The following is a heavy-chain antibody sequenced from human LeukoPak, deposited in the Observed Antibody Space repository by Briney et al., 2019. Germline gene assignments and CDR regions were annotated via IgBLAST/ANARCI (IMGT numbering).Heavy chain of an antibody. CDR1: GYTFTSYG. CDR2: ISAYNGNT. Sequence: GASVKVSCKASGYTFTSYGISWVRQAPGQGREWMGWISAYNGNTNYAQKLQGRVTMTTDTSTSTAYMELRSLRSDDTAVSYCARSSSSWDSDAFDIWGQGTMVTVSS. D-gene: IGHD6-13*01. J-gene: IGHJ3*02. CDR3: ARSSSSWDSDAFDI. V-gene: IGHV1-18*01.